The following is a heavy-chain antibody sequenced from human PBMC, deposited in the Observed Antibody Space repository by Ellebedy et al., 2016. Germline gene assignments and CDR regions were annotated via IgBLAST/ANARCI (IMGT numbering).Heavy chain of an antibody. Sequence: GESLKISCAASGFTFSSYGMHWVRQAPGKGLEWVAVISYDGSNKYYADSVKGRFTISRDNSKNTLYLQMNSLRAEDTAVYYCAKDRGLRGDTRYYFDYWGQGTLVTVSS. D-gene: IGHD4-17*01. V-gene: IGHV3-30*18. CDR1: GFTFSSYG. J-gene: IGHJ4*02. CDR3: AKDRGLRGDTRYYFDY. CDR2: ISYDGSNK.